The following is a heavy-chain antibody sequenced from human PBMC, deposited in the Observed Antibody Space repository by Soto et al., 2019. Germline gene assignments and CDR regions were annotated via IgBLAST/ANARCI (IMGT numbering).Heavy chain of an antibody. CDR1: GFTFSSYA. D-gene: IGHD3-22*01. CDR2: ISYDGSNK. V-gene: IGHV3-30-3*01. J-gene: IGHJ4*02. CDR3: AREGDSSGYYQGAVDY. Sequence: QVQLVESGGGVVQPGRSLRLSCAASGFTFSSYAMHWVRQAPGKGLEWVAVISYDGSNKYYADSVKGRFTISRDNSKNTLYLQMNSLRAEDTAVYYCAREGDSSGYYQGAVDYWGQGTLVTVSS.